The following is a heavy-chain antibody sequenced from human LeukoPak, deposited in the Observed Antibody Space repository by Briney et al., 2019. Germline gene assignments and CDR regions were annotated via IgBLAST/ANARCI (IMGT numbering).Heavy chain of an antibody. J-gene: IGHJ4*02. Sequence: GGSLRLSCAASGFTFSSYWMSWVRQAPGKGLEWVANIKQDGSEKYYVDSVKGRFTISRDNAKNSLYLQMNSLRAEDTAVYYCAREWLAAAGNPRIYYFDYWGQGTLVTVSS. CDR2: IKQDGSEK. V-gene: IGHV3-7*01. CDR3: AREWLAAAGNPRIYYFDY. D-gene: IGHD6-13*01. CDR1: GFTFSSYW.